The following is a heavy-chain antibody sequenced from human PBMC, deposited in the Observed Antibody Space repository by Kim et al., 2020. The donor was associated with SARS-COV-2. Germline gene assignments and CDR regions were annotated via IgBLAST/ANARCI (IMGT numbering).Heavy chain of an antibody. Sequence: SGPTLVNPTQTLTLTCNFSGFSLSTSGVGVGWIRQPPGKALEWLALIYWDDDKRYSPSLKSRITITKDTSKNQVDLTMTNMDPVDTATYYCAHRRYALWSGYRNWYFDLWGRGTLVTVSS. V-gene: IGHV2-5*02. D-gene: IGHD3-3*01. J-gene: IGHJ2*01. CDR3: AHRRYALWSGYRNWYFDL. CDR2: IYWDDDK. CDR1: GFSLSTSGVG.